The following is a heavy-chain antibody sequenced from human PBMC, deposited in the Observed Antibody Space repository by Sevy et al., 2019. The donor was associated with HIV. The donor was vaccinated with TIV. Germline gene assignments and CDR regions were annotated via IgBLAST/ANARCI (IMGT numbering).Heavy chain of an antibody. J-gene: IGHJ5*02. V-gene: IGHV1-69*06. CDR2: IIPIFGTA. Sequence: ASVKVSCKASGGTFSSYAISWVRQAPGQGLEWMGGIIPIFGTANYAQKFQGRVTITADKSTSTAYMELSSLRSEDTAVYYCAGISRDCSGGSCYSLRGWFDPWGQGTLVTVSS. CDR1: GGTFSSYA. D-gene: IGHD2-15*01. CDR3: AGISRDCSGGSCYSLRGWFDP.